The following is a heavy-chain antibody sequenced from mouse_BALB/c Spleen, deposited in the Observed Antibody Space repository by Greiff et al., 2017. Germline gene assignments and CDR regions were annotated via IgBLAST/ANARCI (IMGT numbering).Heavy chain of an antibody. CDR1: GFTFSSYG. D-gene: IGHD2-2*01. Sequence: EVKLMESGGDLVKPGGSLKLSCAASGFTFSSYGMSWVRQTPDKRLEWVATISSGGSYTYYPDSVKGRFTISRDNAKNTLYLQMSSLKSEDTAMYYCARQGGYGYDPYAMDYWGQGTSVTVSS. CDR3: ARQGGYGYDPYAMDY. J-gene: IGHJ4*01. V-gene: IGHV5-6*01. CDR2: ISSGGSYT.